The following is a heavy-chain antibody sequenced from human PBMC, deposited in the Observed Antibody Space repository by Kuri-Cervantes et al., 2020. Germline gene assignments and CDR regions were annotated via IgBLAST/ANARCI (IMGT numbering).Heavy chain of an antibody. J-gene: IGHJ3*02. CDR1: GFTFSEYW. V-gene: IGHV3-74*01. CDR3: ARDRGLSSGWDPDAFDI. D-gene: IGHD6-19*01. CDR2: INGDETST. Sequence: GESLKISCTASGFTFSEYWMHWVRQAPGKGLVWVSRINGDETSTSCADSVKGRFTISRDNAKNTLYLQMHSLGAEDTAVYYCARDRGLSSGWDPDAFDIWGQGTMVTVSS.